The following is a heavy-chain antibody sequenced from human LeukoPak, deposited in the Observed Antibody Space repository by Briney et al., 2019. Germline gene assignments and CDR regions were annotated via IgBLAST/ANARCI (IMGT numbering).Heavy chain of an antibody. CDR3: AKAPRQWLDYFDY. CDR1: GFTFSSYA. Sequence: GRSLRLSCAASGFTFSSYAMHWVRQAPGKGLEWVAVISYDGSNKYYADSVKGRFTISRENSKNTMYLQMNSLRAEDTAVYYCAKAPRQWLDYFDYWGQGTLVTVSS. V-gene: IGHV3-30*04. J-gene: IGHJ4*02. CDR2: ISYDGSNK. D-gene: IGHD6-19*01.